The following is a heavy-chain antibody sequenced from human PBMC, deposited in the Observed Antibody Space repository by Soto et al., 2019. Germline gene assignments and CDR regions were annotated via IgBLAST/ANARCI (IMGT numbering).Heavy chain of an antibody. J-gene: IGHJ4*02. Sequence: EVQLLESGGGLIQPGGSLRLSCAASGFTFPSYAMNWVRQAPGQGLEWVSTISGGGGGTDYADSAKGRFIIAIANSKNKLYLQMNSLRAEDTAVYYCAKTGGPGSYYWVDYWGQGPPVTVSS. V-gene: IGHV3-23*01. CDR3: AKTGGPGSYYWVDY. D-gene: IGHD3-10*01. CDR1: GFTFPSYA. CDR2: ISGGGGGT.